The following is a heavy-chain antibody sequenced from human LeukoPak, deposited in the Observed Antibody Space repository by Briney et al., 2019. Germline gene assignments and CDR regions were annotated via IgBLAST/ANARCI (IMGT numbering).Heavy chain of an antibody. V-gene: IGHV3-21*01. CDR2: ISSSSSYI. D-gene: IGHD4-23*01. CDR1: GFTFSSYS. Sequence: GGSLRLSCAASGFTFSSYSMNWVRQAPGKGLEWVSSISSSSSYIYYADSVKGRFTISRDNGKNSLYLQMNSLRAEDTAVYYCARDYGGTPFGYCGQGTLVTVSS. CDR3: ARDYGGTPFGY. J-gene: IGHJ4*02.